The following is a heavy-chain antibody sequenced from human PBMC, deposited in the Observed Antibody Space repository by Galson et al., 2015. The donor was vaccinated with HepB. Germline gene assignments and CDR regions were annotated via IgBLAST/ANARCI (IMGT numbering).Heavy chain of an antibody. J-gene: IGHJ4*02. CDR3: ANPQPHQYESSGYYYSAFDI. D-gene: IGHD3-22*01. CDR2: ISYDSANR. V-gene: IGHV3-30*18. CDR1: GYRFTTYG. Sequence: SLRLSCAASGYRFTTYGMHWIRQAPGKGLEWVAVISYDSANRYYADSVRGRFTISRDNSKSTLYLQMNSLRPEDMAGYFCANPQPHQYESSGYYYSAFDIWGQGTLVTVSS.